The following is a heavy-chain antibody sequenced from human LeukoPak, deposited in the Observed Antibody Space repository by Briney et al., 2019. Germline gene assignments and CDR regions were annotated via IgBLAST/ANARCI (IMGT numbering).Heavy chain of an antibody. CDR2: ISGGGETT. CDR3: ARDYADYVGYFFFDY. D-gene: IGHD4-17*01. J-gene: IGHJ4*02. CDR1: GFTFNNYA. Sequence: GGSLRLSCAATGFTFNNYAMNWVRQAPGKGLEWVSSISGGGETTYYADSAKGRSTISRDNSQNTLYLQMNSLRAEDTAVYYCARDYADYVGYFFFDYWGQGTLVTVSS. V-gene: IGHV3-23*01.